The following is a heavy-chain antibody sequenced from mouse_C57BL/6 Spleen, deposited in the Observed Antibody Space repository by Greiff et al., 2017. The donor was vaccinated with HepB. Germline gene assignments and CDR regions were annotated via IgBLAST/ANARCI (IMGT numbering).Heavy chain of an antibody. Sequence: DVKLVESGGGLVKPGGSLKLSCAASGFTFSDYGMHWVRQAPEKGLEWVAYISSGSSTIYYADTVKGRFTISRDNAKNTLFLQMTSLRSEDTAMYYCARLPRNAMDYWGQGTSVTVSS. J-gene: IGHJ4*01. CDR3: ARLPRNAMDY. CDR2: ISSGSSTI. V-gene: IGHV5-17*01. CDR1: GFTFSDYG.